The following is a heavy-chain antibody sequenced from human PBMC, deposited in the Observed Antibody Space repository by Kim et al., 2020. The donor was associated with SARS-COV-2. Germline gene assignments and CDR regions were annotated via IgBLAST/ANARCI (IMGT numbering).Heavy chain of an antibody. Sequence: DYVKGRFTISRDNSKHTQYLQMDSLRAEDKAVYYCAKSMITFGGAGDYWGQGTLVTVSS. V-gene: IGHV3-23*01. CDR3: AKSMITFGGAGDY. D-gene: IGHD3-16*01. J-gene: IGHJ4*02.